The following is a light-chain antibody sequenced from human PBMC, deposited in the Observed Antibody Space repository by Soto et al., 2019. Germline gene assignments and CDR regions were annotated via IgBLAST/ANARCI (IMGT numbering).Light chain of an antibody. CDR1: SGYSNYK. CDR2: VGTGGIVG. CDR3: GADHGRGNNFVWV. J-gene: IGLJ3*02. V-gene: IGLV9-49*01. Sequence: QAVVTQPPSASASLGVSVTLTCTLSSGYSNYKVDWYQQRPGKGPRFVMRVGTGGIVGSKGDDIPDRFSVLGSGLNRYLTIKNIQEEDGSDYHCGADHGRGNNFVWVFGGGTKLTVL.